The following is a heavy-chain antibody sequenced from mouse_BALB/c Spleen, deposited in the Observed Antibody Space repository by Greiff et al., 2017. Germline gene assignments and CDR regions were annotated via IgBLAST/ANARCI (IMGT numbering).Heavy chain of an antibody. V-gene: IGHV2-9*02. J-gene: IGHJ4*01. CDR2: IWAGGST. CDR3: ARDSLPYAMDY. Sequence: VKLQESGPGLVAPSQSLSITCTVSGFSLTSYGVHWVRQPPGKGLEWLGVIWAGGSTNYNSALMSRLSISKDNSKSQVFLKMNSLQTDDTAMYYCARDSLPYAMDYWGQGTSVTVSS. CDR1: GFSLTSYG.